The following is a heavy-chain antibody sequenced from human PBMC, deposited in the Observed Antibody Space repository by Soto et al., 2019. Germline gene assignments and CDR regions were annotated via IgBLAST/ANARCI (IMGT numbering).Heavy chain of an antibody. CDR1: GFSFSHYG. CDR3: SKDRRGGRAVLDS. CDR2: ISYDGSSK. Sequence: PGGSLRLSCAASGFSFSHYGMHWVRQAPGKGLEWVAVISYDGSSKYHADSVKGRFTISRDNSKNTLHLQMNSLRAEDTAVYYCSKDRRGGRAVLDSWGQGTPVTVSS. J-gene: IGHJ4*02. D-gene: IGHD2-8*01. V-gene: IGHV3-30*18.